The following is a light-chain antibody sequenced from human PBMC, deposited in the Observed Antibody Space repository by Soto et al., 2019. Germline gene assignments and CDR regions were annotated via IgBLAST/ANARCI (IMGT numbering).Light chain of an antibody. CDR3: QSYDSTLRGSKV. V-gene: IGLV1-44*01. CDR1: GTNIGINT. Sequence: QSVLTQPPSASGTPGQRVTISCSGSGTNIGINTVNWYQQLPGTAPKLLIYNNNQRSSGVSDRFSGSKSGTSASLAITGLQAEDEADYYCQSYDSTLRGSKVFGTGTKLTVL. J-gene: IGLJ1*01. CDR2: NNN.